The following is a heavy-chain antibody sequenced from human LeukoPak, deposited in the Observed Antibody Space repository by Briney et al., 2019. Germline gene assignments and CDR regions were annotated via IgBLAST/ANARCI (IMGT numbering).Heavy chain of an antibody. V-gene: IGHV3-53*01. CDR1: GFTVSSNY. CDR3: AKVMRVTAIDCFDY. CDR2: IYSGGST. Sequence: PGGSLRLSCAASGFTVSSNYMIWVRQAPGKGLEWVSVIYSGGSTYYADSVKGRFTISRDNSKNTLYLQMNSLRAEDTAVYYCAKVMRVTAIDCFDYWGQGTLVTVSS. J-gene: IGHJ4*02. D-gene: IGHD2-21*02.